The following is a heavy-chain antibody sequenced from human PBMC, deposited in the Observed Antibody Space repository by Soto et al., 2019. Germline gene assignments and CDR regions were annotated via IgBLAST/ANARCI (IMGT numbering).Heavy chain of an antibody. J-gene: IGHJ4*02. D-gene: IGHD3-9*01. CDR3: AKDLTTDYYRTPPYYFDY. CDR1: GFTFSSYA. V-gene: IGHV3-23*01. Sequence: GGSLRLSCAASGFTFSSYAMSWVRQAPGKGLEWVSSISGSGTNYADSVKGRFTISRDNSKRTLYLHMNSLRAEDTAVYYCAKDLTTDYYRTPPYYFDYWGQGTLVTVSS. CDR2: ISGSGT.